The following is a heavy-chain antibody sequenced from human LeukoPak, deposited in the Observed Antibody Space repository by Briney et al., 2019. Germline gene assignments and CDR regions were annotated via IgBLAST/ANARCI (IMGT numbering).Heavy chain of an antibody. D-gene: IGHD1-7*01. J-gene: IGHJ3*02. CDR3: AGTLELDAFDI. V-gene: IGHV3-48*04. CDR2: IDLSGSTL. Sequence: PGGSLRLSCAASGFTFSSYTMNWVRQAPGKGLEWVSYIDLSGSTLYYVDSVKGRFTISRDNAKNSLYLQMNSLRAEDTAVYYCAGTLELDAFDIWGQGTMVTVSS. CDR1: GFTFSSYT.